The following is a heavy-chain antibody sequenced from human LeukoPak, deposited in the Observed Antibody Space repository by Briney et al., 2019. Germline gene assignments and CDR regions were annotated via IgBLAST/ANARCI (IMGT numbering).Heavy chain of an antibody. CDR3: AKENGDYSKRSNWFDP. V-gene: IGHV3-23*01. CDR2: ISGSGGST. J-gene: IGHJ5*02. Sequence: GGSLRLSCAASGVTFSSYAMSWVRQAPGKGLEWVSAISGSGGSTYYADSVKGRFTISRDNSKNTLYLQMNSLRAEDTAVYYCAKENGDYSKRSNWFDPWGQGTLVTVSS. CDR1: GVTFSSYA. D-gene: IGHD4-11*01.